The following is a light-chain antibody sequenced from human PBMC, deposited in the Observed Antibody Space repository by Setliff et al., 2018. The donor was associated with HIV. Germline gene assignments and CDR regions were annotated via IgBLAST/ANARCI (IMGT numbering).Light chain of an antibody. Sequence: QSALTQPATVSGSPGQSITISCTGTSSDVGSYNFVSWYQQHPGKAPKLMIYEVIKRPSGVSNRFSGSKSGNTASLTISGLLAEDEADYYCCSYPGSYTFVVFGGGTKVTVL. CDR2: EVI. V-gene: IGLV2-23*02. J-gene: IGLJ2*01. CDR1: SSDVGSYNF. CDR3: CSYPGSYTFVV.